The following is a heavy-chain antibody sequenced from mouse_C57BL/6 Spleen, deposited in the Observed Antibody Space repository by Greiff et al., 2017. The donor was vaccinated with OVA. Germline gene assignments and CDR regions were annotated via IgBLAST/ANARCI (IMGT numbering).Heavy chain of an antibody. V-gene: IGHV1-80*01. Sequence: QVQLQQSGAELVKPGASVKISCKASGYAFSSYWMNWVKQRPGKGLEWIGQIYPGDGDTNYNGKFKGKATLTADKSSSTAYMQLSSLTSEDSAVYFCARWLLISRYFDVWGTETTVTVSS. CDR3: ARWLLISRYFDV. CDR1: GYAFSSYW. J-gene: IGHJ1*03. CDR2: IYPGDGDT. D-gene: IGHD2-3*01.